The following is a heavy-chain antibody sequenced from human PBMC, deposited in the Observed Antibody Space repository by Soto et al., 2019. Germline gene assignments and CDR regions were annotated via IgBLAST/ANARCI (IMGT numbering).Heavy chain of an antibody. CDR2: IYHSGST. J-gene: IGHJ6*02. CDR3: AGQTHGTMVRGVIPGPYYYGMDV. Sequence: SETLSLTCAVSGGSISSSNWWSWVRQPPGKGLEWIGEIYHSGSTNYNPSLKSRVTISVDKSKNQFSLKLSSVTAADTAVYYCAGQTHGTMVRGVIPGPYYYGMDVWGQGTTVTVSS. CDR1: GGSISSSNW. D-gene: IGHD3-10*01. V-gene: IGHV4-4*02.